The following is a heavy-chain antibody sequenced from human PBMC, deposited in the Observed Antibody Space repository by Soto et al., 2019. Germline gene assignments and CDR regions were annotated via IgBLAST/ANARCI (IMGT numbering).Heavy chain of an antibody. J-gene: IGHJ4*02. CDR2: ISSSSSYI. Sequence: LRLSCAASGFTFSSYSMNWVRQAPGKGLEWVSSISSSSSYIYYADSVKGRFTISRDNAKNSLYLQMNSLRAEDTAVYYCARTPYYDIVTGYEVYYFDYWGQGTLVTVSS. CDR1: GFTFSSYS. CDR3: ARTPYYDIVTGYEVYYFDY. V-gene: IGHV3-21*01. D-gene: IGHD3-9*01.